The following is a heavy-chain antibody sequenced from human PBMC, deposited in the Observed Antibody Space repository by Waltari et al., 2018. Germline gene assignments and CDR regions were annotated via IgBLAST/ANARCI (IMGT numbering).Heavy chain of an antibody. CDR3: ARDMYSSSFDY. J-gene: IGHJ4*02. D-gene: IGHD6-13*01. Sequence: QLQLQDSCTGLVKPSETLSLTCPVSGGSIGSSSYYWGWIRQPPGKGLEWIGSIYYSGYTYYNPSRKSRVTISVDTYKNQFPLKLSSVTAADTAVYYCARDMYSSSFDYWGQGTLVTVSS. CDR2: IYYSGYT. V-gene: IGHV4-39*07. CDR1: GGSIGSSSYY.